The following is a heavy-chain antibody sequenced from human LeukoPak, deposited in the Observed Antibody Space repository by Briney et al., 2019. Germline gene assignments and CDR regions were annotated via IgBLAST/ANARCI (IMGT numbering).Heavy chain of an antibody. J-gene: IGHJ3*02. D-gene: IGHD5-24*01. CDR3: ARRAYNWGAFDI. CDR1: GFTFTNYA. Sequence: GGSLRLSCAASGFTFTNYAMNWVRQAPGKGLEWVSTLSPSGADTYYADSVKGRFTISRDISKNTLYLQVNSLRAEDTAVYYCARRAYNWGAFDIWGQGTMVTVSS. CDR2: LSPSGADT. V-gene: IGHV3-23*01.